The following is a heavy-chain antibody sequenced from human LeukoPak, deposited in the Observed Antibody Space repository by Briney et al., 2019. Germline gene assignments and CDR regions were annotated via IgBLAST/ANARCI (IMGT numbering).Heavy chain of an antibody. Sequence: SETLSLTCTVSGGSISSYYWSWIRQPPGKGLEWFGYIYYSGSTNYNPSLKSRVTISVDTSKNQFSLKLSSVTAADTAVYYCARDNADSSGYYYGMDVWGQGTTVTVSS. V-gene: IGHV4-59*01. CDR3: ARDNADSSGYYYGMDV. CDR2: IYYSGST. J-gene: IGHJ6*02. CDR1: GGSISSYY. D-gene: IGHD3-22*01.